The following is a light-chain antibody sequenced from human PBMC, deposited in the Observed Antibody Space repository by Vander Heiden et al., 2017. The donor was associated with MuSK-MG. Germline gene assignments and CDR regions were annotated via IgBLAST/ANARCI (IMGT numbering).Light chain of an antibody. CDR1: QSLLRSNGNND. CDR2: LGS. CDR3: KQALQTPRT. J-gene: IGKJ4*01. V-gene: IGKV2-28*01. Sequence: DIVMTPSPPSLLVTPREPASIPCSSTQSLLRSNGNNDLDWYLQKQGQSPQLLIYLGSNRASGVPDRFSGSRAGTDFTLKISRVEAEDVGVYYCKQALQTPRTFGGGTKVEIK.